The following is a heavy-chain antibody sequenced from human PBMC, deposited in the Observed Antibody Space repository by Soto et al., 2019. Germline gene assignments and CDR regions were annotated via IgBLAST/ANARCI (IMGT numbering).Heavy chain of an antibody. Sequence: GESLKISCKGSGYIFTSYWIGWVRQMPGKGLEWMGIIHGGDSNTRYSPSFEGQVTISTDKSISTAFLQWSSLKASDTAMYYCAREGLGITGTTAKFGELFYYYGMDVWGQGTTVTVSS. CDR3: AREGLGITGTTAKFGELFYYYGMDV. CDR1: GYIFTSYW. D-gene: IGHD1-7*01. J-gene: IGHJ6*02. V-gene: IGHV5-51*01. CDR2: IHGGDSNT.